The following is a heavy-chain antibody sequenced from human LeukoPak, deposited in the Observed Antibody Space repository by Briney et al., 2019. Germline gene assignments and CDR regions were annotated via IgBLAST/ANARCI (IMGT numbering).Heavy chain of an antibody. V-gene: IGHV4-34*01. CDR1: GGSFSGYY. J-gene: IGHJ5*02. D-gene: IGHD2-2*01. Sequence: SETLSLTCAVYGGSFSGYYWSWIRQPPGKGLKWIGEINHSGSTNYNPSLKSRVTISVDTSKNQFSLKLSSVTAADTAVYYCARTVVPAATISWFDPWGQGTLVTVSS. CDR3: ARTVVPAATISWFDP. CDR2: INHSGST.